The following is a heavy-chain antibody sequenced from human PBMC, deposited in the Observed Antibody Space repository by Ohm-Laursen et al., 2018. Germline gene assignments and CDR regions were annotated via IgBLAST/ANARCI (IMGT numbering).Heavy chain of an antibody. CDR3: ARAGLAPLNWFDP. J-gene: IGHJ5*02. Sequence: ASVKVSCKASGYTFTGYYMHWVRQAPGQGLEWMGWISAYNGNTNYAQKFQGRVTMTTDTSTTTAYMELGSLRSDDTAVYYCARAGLAPLNWFDPWGLGTLVTVSS. V-gene: IGHV1-18*04. CDR1: GYTFTGYY. CDR2: ISAYNGNT.